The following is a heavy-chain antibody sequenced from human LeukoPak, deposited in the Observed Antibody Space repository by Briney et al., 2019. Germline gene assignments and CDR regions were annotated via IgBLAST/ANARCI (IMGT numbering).Heavy chain of an antibody. CDR3: ARGLSGSGSSDY. CDR2: IIPIFGTA. J-gene: IGHJ4*02. D-gene: IGHD3-10*01. CDR1: GGTFSSYA. V-gene: IGHV1-69*13. Sequence: ASVKVSCKASGGTFSSYAISWVRQAPGQGLDWMGGIIPIFGTANYAQKFQGRVTITADESTSTAYMELSSLRSEDTAVYYCARGLSGSGSSDYWGQGTLVTVSS.